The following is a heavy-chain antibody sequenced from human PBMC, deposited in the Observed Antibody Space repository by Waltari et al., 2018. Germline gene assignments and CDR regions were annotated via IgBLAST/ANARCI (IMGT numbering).Heavy chain of an antibody. CDR3: VRARFGEFLYYMDV. V-gene: IGHV4-39*07. D-gene: IGHD3-10*01. Sequence: QLQLQESGPGLVKPSETLSLTCTVSGGSIRSSNYYWGWIRQPPGKGLEWIGSIYYGGGTYYNPSLKSRVTISVDTSKNQFSLKLSSVTAADTAVYYCVRARFGEFLYYMDVWGKGTTVTISS. J-gene: IGHJ6*03. CDR2: IYYGGGT. CDR1: GGSIRSSNYY.